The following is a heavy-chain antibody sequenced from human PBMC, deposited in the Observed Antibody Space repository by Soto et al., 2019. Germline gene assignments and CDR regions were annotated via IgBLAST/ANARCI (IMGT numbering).Heavy chain of an antibody. D-gene: IGHD3-10*01. CDR2: ISGGGRAT. J-gene: IGHJ5*02. V-gene: IGHV3-23*01. CDR3: AKEYGRPPRFDP. Sequence: GGSLRLSCAASALNFSNFAMNWVRQAPGKGLEWVSAISGGGRATFYADSVKGRFAISRDNSKNTLFLQMNGLRAEDTAMYYCAKEYGRPPRFDPWGRGTLVTVSS. CDR1: ALNFSNFA.